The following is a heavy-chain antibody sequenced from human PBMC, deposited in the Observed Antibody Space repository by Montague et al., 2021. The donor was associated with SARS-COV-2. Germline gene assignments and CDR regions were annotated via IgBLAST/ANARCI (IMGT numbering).Heavy chain of an antibody. CDR3: ASSYYYGSGTYVYNYYMDV. CDR1: GGSASSSPYY. Sequence: SETLSLTCTVSGGSASSSPYYWGWIRQPPGRGLEWVGSISYSGRTYFSPSLESRLTISVDSSENQFSLRLSSVTAADTAVYYCASSYYYGSGTYVYNYYMDVWGKGTTVTVSS. D-gene: IGHD3-10*01. CDR2: ISYSGRT. J-gene: IGHJ6*03. V-gene: IGHV4-39*01.